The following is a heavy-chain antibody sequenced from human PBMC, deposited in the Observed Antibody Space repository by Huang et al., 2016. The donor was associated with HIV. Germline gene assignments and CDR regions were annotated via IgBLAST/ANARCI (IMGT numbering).Heavy chain of an antibody. CDR3: ARHGRVAGHYYNNMDV. Sequence: LQLQESGPGLVKSSETLSLIYTVSGGSISSSSYYWGWIRQPPGKGPEWIGSIYYSGNTYYNPPLKSRVTISVDTSKNQFSLKVNSVTAADTAVYYCARHGRVAGHYYNNMDVWGRGTTVTVSS. J-gene: IGHJ6*02. CDR2: IYYSGNT. V-gene: IGHV4-39*01. D-gene: IGHD6-19*01. CDR1: GGSISSSSYY.